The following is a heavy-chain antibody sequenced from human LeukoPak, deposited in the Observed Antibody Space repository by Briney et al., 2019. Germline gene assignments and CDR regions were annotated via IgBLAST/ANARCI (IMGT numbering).Heavy chain of an antibody. CDR1: GYTFTSYG. CDR2: ISAYNGNT. J-gene: IGHJ4*02. CDR3: ARDSSGSYHPTSDY. V-gene: IGHV1-18*01. Sequence: ASVKVSCKASGYTFTSYGISWVRQAPGQGLEWMGWISAYNGNTNYAQKLQGRVTMTTDTSTSTAYMELRSLRSDDTAVYYCARDSSGSYHPTSDYWGQGTLVTVSS. D-gene: IGHD1-26*01.